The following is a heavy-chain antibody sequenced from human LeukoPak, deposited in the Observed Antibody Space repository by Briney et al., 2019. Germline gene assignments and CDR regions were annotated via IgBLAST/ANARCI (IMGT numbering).Heavy chain of an antibody. CDR3: ATGASKVTTDFANY. D-gene: IGHD4-17*01. Sequence: GESLKISCKGSGYSFTNYWISWVRQMPGKGLEWMGRIDPSNSYTKYSPSFEGHVTISVDKSISTAFLQWNSLKASDSAMYYCATGASKVTTDFANYWGQGTQVAVSS. J-gene: IGHJ4*02. CDR2: IDPSNSYT. V-gene: IGHV5-10-1*01. CDR1: GYSFTNYW.